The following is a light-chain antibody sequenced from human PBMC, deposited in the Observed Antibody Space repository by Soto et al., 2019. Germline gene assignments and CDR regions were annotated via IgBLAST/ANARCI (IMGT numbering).Light chain of an antibody. V-gene: IGLV3-1*01. CDR1: KLGDKY. CDR3: QAWDNKIVV. Sequence: SYELTQPPSVYVSLGQTASITCSGDKLGDKYACWYQQKPGQSPVLVIYQDTERPSGIPERFSGSNSGNTATLTISGTQAMDEADYYCQAWDNKIVVFGGGTKLTVL. J-gene: IGLJ2*01. CDR2: QDT.